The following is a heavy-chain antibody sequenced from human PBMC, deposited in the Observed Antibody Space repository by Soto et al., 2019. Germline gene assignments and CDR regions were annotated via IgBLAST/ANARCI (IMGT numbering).Heavy chain of an antibody. D-gene: IGHD1-20*01. J-gene: IGHJ3*02. CDR2: IYYSGST. V-gene: IGHV4-31*03. CDR3: ARDARYNWNQGDLDI. Sequence: SDTLSLTCTVSGGSISSGGYYWSWIRQHPGKGLEWIGYIYYSGSTYYNPSLKSRVTISVDTSKNQFSLKLSSVTAADTAVYYCARDARYNWNQGDLDIWGQGTMVTVSS. CDR1: GGSISSGGYY.